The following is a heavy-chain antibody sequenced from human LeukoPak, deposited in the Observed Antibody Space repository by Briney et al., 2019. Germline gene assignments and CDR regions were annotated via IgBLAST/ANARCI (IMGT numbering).Heavy chain of an antibody. CDR1: GFIFSYYA. Sequence: GRSLRLSCTASGFIFSYYAMRWVRQAPGKGLEWVAIISYDGTDENFADSVEGRFTISRDNSMNTLYLQMNSLRPEDTAVYFCARGGLVTGTKYALEYWGQGTLVTVSS. J-gene: IGHJ4*02. CDR2: ISYDGTDE. V-gene: IGHV3-30*01. D-gene: IGHD1-7*01. CDR3: ARGGLVTGTKYALEY.